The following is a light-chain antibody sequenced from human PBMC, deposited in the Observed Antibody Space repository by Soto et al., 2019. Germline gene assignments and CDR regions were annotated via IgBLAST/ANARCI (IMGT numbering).Light chain of an antibody. CDR2: GAS. V-gene: IGKV1-39*01. Sequence: DILLTQSPSSLSASLGDRVTITCRVSQGVSSYLNWYQHIPGKAPKPLIYGASSLLSGVPSRFSGSGSGTEFTLTISSLQPEDFATYFCQQANSFPITFGQGTKVDIK. J-gene: IGKJ1*01. CDR3: QQANSFPIT. CDR1: QGVSSY.